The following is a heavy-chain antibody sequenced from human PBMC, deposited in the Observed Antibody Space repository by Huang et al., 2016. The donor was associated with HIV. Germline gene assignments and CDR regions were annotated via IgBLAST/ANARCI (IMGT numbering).Heavy chain of an antibody. V-gene: IGHV7-4-1*02. CDR1: GYTFTSYA. CDR2: INTNTGNP. D-gene: IGHD3-3*01. CDR3: ASSPREVFGVFDY. Sequence: QVQLVQSGSELKKPGASVKVSCKASGYTFTSYAMNGVRQAPGQGLEWIGWINTNTGNPTEAQGFTGRFGFSFDTSVSTAYLQISSLKAEETAVYYCASSPREVFGVFDYWGQEPWSPSPQ. J-gene: IGHJ4*01.